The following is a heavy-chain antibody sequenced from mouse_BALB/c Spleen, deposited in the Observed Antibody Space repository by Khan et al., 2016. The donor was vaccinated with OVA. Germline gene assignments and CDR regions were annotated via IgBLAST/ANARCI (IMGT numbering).Heavy chain of an antibody. D-gene: IGHD1-1*01. Sequence: QVQLQQPGAELVKPGASVKLSCKASGYTFTSFWIHWVKRRPGQGLEWIGEIDPSDSHTNYNQEFKDKATLTVEKSSSTAYMQLSRLTSEDSAVYFWGRSYACGSSTWFGYWGQGTLVTVSA. J-gene: IGHJ3*01. CDR1: GYTFTSFW. V-gene: IGHV1-69*02. CDR3: GRSYACGSSTWFGY. CDR2: IDPSDSHT.